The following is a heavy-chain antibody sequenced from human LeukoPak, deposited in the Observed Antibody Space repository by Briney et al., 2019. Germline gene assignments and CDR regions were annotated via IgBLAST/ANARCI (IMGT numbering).Heavy chain of an antibody. CDR3: ARDSDSYGFDY. D-gene: IGHD5-18*01. CDR1: GFTFRSYS. CDR2: ISSVSSYI. V-gene: IGHV3-21*01. Sequence: GGSLRLSCAVSGFTFRSYSMNWVRQAPGKGLEWASSISSVSSYIYYADSLEGRFTISRDNAKNSLYLQMNSLRAEDTAVYYCARDSDSYGFDYWGQGTLVTVSS. J-gene: IGHJ4*02.